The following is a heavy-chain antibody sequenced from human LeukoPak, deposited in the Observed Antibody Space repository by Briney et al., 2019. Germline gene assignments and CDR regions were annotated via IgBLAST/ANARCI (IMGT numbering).Heavy chain of an antibody. Sequence: GGSLRVCCAASGFTVSSNYMSWVRQAPGKGLEWVSVIYSGGSTYYADSVRGRFTISRDNSKNTLYLQMNSLRAEDTAVYYCARDSTAELTFDYWGQGTLVTVSS. V-gene: IGHV3-53*01. D-gene: IGHD1-20*01. J-gene: IGHJ4*02. CDR1: GFTVSSNY. CDR2: IYSGGST. CDR3: ARDSTAELTFDY.